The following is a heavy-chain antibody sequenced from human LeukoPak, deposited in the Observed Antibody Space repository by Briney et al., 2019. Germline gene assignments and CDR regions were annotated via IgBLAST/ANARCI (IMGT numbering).Heavy chain of an antibody. D-gene: IGHD3-16*01. J-gene: IGHJ3*01. Sequence: PSETLSLACTVSGYSISSGYYWGWIRQPPGKGLEWIGYIYHSGSTYHNPSLKSRVTISVDTSKNQFSLKLSSVTAADTAVYYCARPGLRGAFDVWGQGTMVTVSS. CDR1: GYSISSGYY. CDR3: ARPGLRGAFDV. CDR2: IYHSGST. V-gene: IGHV4-38-2*02.